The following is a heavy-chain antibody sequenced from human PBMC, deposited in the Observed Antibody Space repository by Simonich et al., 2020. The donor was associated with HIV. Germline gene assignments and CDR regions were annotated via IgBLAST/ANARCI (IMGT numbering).Heavy chain of an antibody. CDR3: ARRDRELILYFDY. CDR2: INHSGIT. J-gene: IGHJ4*02. CDR1: GGSISGYY. D-gene: IGHD3-3*01. V-gene: IGHV4-34*01. Sequence: QVQLQQWGAGLLKPSETLSLTCAVYGGSISGYYWSWIRQPPGKGLGWIGEINHSGITNYKSSLNSRATISVDKSKNQFSLKLSSVTAADTAIYYCARRDRELILYFDYWGQGNLVTVSS.